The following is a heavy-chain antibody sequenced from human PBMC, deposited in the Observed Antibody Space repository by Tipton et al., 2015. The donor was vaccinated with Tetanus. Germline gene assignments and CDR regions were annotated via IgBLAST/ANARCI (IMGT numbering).Heavy chain of an antibody. CDR1: GFTLRRYG. D-gene: IGHD5-18*01. CDR2: IWNDGSYK. CDR3: ARVGISQNAYSYVYHGLDV. Sequence: SLRLSCAASGFTLRRYGMHWVRQAPGKGLEWVAAIWNDGSYKYYADSVKGRFTVSRDNSKNTLYLEMNSLRAEDTAVYYCARVGISQNAYSYVYHGLDVWGQGTTVTVSS. V-gene: IGHV3-33*01. J-gene: IGHJ6*02.